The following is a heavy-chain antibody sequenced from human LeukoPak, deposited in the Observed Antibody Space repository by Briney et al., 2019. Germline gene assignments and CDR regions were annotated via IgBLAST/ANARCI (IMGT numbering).Heavy chain of an antibody. V-gene: IGHV4-59*01. CDR1: GGSIIYYY. CDR3: AREDPQTTVPEGMDG. D-gene: IGHD4-17*01. CDR2: IYYSGTT. J-gene: IGHJ6*02. Sequence: PWETLSLTCTVSGGSIIYYYRSWIRQSPGKGLEWIGYIYYSGTTNYNPSLKSRVTISVDTSKNQFSLQLRSVTAADTAVYYCAREDPQTTVPEGMDGWGQGTTVTVSS.